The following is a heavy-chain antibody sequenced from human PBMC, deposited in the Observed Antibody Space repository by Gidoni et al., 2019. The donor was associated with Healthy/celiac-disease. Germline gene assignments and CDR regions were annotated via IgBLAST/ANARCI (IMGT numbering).Heavy chain of an antibody. Sequence: EVQLLESGGGLVQPGGSLRLSCAASGFTFSSYAMSWVRQAPGKGLEGVSAISGSGGSTYYADAGKGRFTISRDNSKNTLYLQMNSLRAEDTAVYYCASPKIAAAAPWYFDYWGQGTLVTVSS. CDR1: GFTFSSYA. CDR3: ASPKIAAAAPWYFDY. CDR2: ISGSGGST. V-gene: IGHV3-23*01. J-gene: IGHJ4*02. D-gene: IGHD6-13*01.